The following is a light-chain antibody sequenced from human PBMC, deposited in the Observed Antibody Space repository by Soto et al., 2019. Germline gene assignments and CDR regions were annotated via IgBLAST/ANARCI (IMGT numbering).Light chain of an antibody. CDR3: QQANSFPLT. V-gene: IGKV1-12*01. Sequence: DLQITQSPSTLSASLLYIVTITFRASQSISNWLAWYQQKPGKAPKLLIYAASSLQSGVPSRFSGSGSGTDFTLTISSLQPEDFATYYCQQANSFPLTFGGGTKVDIK. J-gene: IGKJ4*01. CDR1: QSISNW. CDR2: AAS.